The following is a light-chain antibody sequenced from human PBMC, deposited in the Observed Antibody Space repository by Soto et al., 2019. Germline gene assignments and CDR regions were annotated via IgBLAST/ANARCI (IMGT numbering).Light chain of an antibody. J-gene: IGKJ3*01. Sequence: EIVLTQSPVTLSLSPGERATLSCRASQSVDNYLAWYQQKPGQPPRLLIYEASNMATGIPARFSGSGSGTDFTLTISSLEPEDFALYYCQHRSNFGPGTKVDVK. CDR2: EAS. CDR3: QHRSN. V-gene: IGKV3-11*01. CDR1: QSVDNY.